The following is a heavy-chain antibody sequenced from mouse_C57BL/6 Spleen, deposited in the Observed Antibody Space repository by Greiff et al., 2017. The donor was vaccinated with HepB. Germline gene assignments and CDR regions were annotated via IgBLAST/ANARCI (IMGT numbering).Heavy chain of an antibody. CDR3: ARRTGTRELDY. V-gene: IGHV1-80*01. CDR2: IYPGDGDT. D-gene: IGHD4-1*01. Sequence: QVQLKQSGAELVKPGASVKISCKASGYAFSSYWMNWVKQRPGKGLEWIGQIYPGDGDTNYNGKFKGKATLTADKSSSPAYMQLSSLTSEDSAVYFCARRTGTRELDYWGQGTTLTVSS. CDR1: GYAFSSYW. J-gene: IGHJ2*01.